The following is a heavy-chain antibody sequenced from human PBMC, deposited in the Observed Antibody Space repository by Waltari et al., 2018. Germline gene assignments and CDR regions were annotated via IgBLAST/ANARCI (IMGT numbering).Heavy chain of an antibody. CDR2: IYHSGST. D-gene: IGHD5-18*01. V-gene: IGHV4-30-2*01. CDR1: GGSISSGGYS. Sequence: QVQLQESGPGLVKPSQTLSLTCTVSGGSISSGGYSWSWIRQHPGKGLEWIGYIYHSGSTYYNPSLKSRVTISVDRSKNQFSLKLSSVTAADTAVYYCARDRGTAMVPNYYGMDVWGQGTTVTVSS. J-gene: IGHJ6*02. CDR3: ARDRGTAMVPNYYGMDV.